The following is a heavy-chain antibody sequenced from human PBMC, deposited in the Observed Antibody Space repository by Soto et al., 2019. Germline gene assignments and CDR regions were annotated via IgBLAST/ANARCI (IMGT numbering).Heavy chain of an antibody. D-gene: IGHD3-22*01. CDR3: TTGPPIYYYDSSGYYYLDY. J-gene: IGHJ4*02. CDR2: IKSKTDGGTT. Sequence: GCLRLACSASGFTFSNAGMSWVRQAAGKGLEWVGRIKSKTDGGTTDYAAPVKGRFTISRDDSKNTLYLQMNSLKTEDTAVYYCTTGPPIYYYDSSGYYYLDYWGQGTLV. V-gene: IGHV3-15*01. CDR1: GFTFSNAG.